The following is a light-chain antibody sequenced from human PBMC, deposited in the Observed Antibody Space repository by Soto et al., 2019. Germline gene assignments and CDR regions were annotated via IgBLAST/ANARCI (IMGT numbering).Light chain of an antibody. CDR3: QQYGSSPIT. Sequence: DIVMTQSPDSLAVSPGERATLSCRASQSVTSNLAWYQQKPGQAPRLLIHGASSRATGIPDRISGSGSGTDFTLTISRLEPEDFAVYYCQQYGSSPITFGQGTRLEI. CDR2: GAS. V-gene: IGKV3-20*01. CDR1: QSVTSN. J-gene: IGKJ5*01.